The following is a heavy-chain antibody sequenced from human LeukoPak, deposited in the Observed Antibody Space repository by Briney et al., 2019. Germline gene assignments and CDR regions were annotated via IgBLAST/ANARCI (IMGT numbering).Heavy chain of an antibody. J-gene: IGHJ3*02. CDR2: IYTSGST. CDR3: ARDFTHYYGSGSYLGLNDAFDI. Sequence: SETLSLTFTVSGGSISSYYWSWIRQPAGKGLEWIGRIYTSGSTNYNPSLKSRVTMSVDTSKNQFSLKLSSVTAADTAVYYCARDFTHYYGSGSYLGLNDAFDIWGQGTMVTVSS. CDR1: GGSISSYY. V-gene: IGHV4-4*07. D-gene: IGHD3-10*01.